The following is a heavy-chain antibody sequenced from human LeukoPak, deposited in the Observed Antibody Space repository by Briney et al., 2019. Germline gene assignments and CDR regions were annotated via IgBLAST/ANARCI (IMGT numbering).Heavy chain of an antibody. CDR1: GGTFSSYA. V-gene: IGHV1-69*05. CDR2: IIPIFGTA. Sequence: GASVKVSCKASGGTFSSYAISWVRRAPGQGLEWMGGIIPIFGTANYAQKFQGRVTITTDESTSTAYMELSSLRSEDTAVYYCARSRGEAYYYYMDVWGKGTTVTVSS. CDR3: ARSRGEAYYYYMDV. J-gene: IGHJ6*03.